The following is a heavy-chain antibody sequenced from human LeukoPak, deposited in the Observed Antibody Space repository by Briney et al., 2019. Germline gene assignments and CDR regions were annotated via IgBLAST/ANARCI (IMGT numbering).Heavy chain of an antibody. CDR1: GFTFSSYA. CDR2: ISSGGNYK. Sequence: RGSLRLSCATSGFTFSSYAMDWVRQAPGKGLEWVSSISSGGNYKYYGDSVWGRFTISRDGAKNSLYLEMNSLRAEDTAVYYCARDTRQTSVTNFDSWGQGTLVIVS. J-gene: IGHJ4*02. D-gene: IGHD4-17*01. CDR3: ARDTRQTSVTNFDS. V-gene: IGHV3-21*06.